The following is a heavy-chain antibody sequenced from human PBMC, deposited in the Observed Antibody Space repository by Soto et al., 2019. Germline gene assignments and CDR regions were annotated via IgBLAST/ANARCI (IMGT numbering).Heavy chain of an antibody. CDR1: GYTFTSYG. V-gene: IGHV1-18*01. CDR3: ARAPRGIVVVPAAILIDP. Sequence: ASVKVSCKASGYTFTSYGISWVRQAPGQGLEWMGWISAYNGNTNYAQKFQGRVTMTTDTSTSTAYMELRSLRSDDTAVYYCARAPRGIVVVPAAILIDPWGQGTLVTVSS. CDR2: ISAYNGNT. J-gene: IGHJ5*02. D-gene: IGHD2-2*01.